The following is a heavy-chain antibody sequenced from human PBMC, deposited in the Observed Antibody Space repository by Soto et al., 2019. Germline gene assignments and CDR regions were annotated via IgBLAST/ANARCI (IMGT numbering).Heavy chain of an antibody. J-gene: IGHJ4*02. Sequence: PSETLSLTCTVSGGSVSSGSYYWSWIRQPPGKGLEWIGYIFYSGSTNYNPSLKSRVTISVDTSKNQFSLKLSSVTAADTAVYYCARVTDILTGYPHDYWGQGTLVTVS. CDR1: GGSVSSGSYY. D-gene: IGHD3-9*01. CDR2: IFYSGST. V-gene: IGHV4-61*01. CDR3: ARVTDILTGYPHDY.